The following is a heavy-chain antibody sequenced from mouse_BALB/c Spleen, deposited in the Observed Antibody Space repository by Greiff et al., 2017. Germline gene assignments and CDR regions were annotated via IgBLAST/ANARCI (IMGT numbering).Heavy chain of an antibody. D-gene: IGHD2-3*01. V-gene: IGHV1S81*02. Sequence: QVQLQQPGAELVKPGASVKLSCKASGYTFTSYWMHWVKQRPGQGLEWIGEINPSNGRTNYNEKFQSKATLTVDKSSSTAYMQLSSLTSEDTAVYYCASTPYDGYYYYAMDDWGQGTSGTVSS. CDR1: GYTFTSYW. CDR2: INPSNGRT. CDR3: ASTPYDGYYYYAMDD. J-gene: IGHJ4*01.